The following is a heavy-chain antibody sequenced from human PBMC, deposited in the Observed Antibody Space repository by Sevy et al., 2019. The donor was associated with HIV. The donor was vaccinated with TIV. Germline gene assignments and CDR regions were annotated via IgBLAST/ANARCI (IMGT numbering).Heavy chain of an antibody. CDR2: IRDSGDGT. Sequence: GGSLRLSCAASGFTFSSYAMSWVRQAPGKGLEWVSGIRDSGDGTYYADSVKGRFTISRDNSKNTLSLQMNSLRAEDTAVYYCAKVLSGILRGSFDYWGHGALVTVSS. V-gene: IGHV3-23*01. CDR3: AKVLSGILRGSFDY. CDR1: GFTFSSYA. D-gene: IGHD3-16*02. J-gene: IGHJ4*01.